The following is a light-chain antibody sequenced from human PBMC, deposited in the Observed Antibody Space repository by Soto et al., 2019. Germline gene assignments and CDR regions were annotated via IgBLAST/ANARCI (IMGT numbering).Light chain of an antibody. CDR1: QSISSW. Sequence: DIQMTQSPSTLSASVGDRVTITCRASQSISSWLAWYQQKPGKAPKVLIYDASSLESGVPSRFSGRGSGTEFTLPIRHLQPYDFATYYCQQYNSYSSFTFGQGTKLEIK. CDR2: DAS. J-gene: IGKJ2*01. V-gene: IGKV1-5*01. CDR3: QQYNSYSSFT.